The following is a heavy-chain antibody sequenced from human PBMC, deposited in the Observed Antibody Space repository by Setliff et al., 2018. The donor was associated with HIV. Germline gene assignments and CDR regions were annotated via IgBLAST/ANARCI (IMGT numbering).Heavy chain of an antibody. D-gene: IGHD6-19*01. V-gene: IGHV1-69*13. CDR3: ARDGLLVAGIRFDY. CDR2: IIPTFGTS. CDR1: RGTFSSFA. J-gene: IGHJ4*02. Sequence: SVKVSCQTSRGTFSSFALSWVRQAPGQGLEWMGGIIPTFGTSNYAQKFQGRVTITADESMTTAYMELSGLKYEDTAVYYCARDGLLVAGIRFDYWGQGTLVTVSS.